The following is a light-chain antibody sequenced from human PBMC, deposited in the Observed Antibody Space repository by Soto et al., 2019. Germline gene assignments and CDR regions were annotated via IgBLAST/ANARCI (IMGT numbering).Light chain of an antibody. CDR1: QSVSSTD. J-gene: IGKJ4*01. CDR3: QQYGSSLLT. V-gene: IGKV3-20*01. CDR2: CAS. Sequence: EIGLTQSPGTLSLSPGERATLSCRASQSVSSTDLAWYQQKPGQAPRLLIYCASSRATGIPDRFSGSGSGTDFTLTISRLEPEDFAVYYCQQYGSSLLTFGGGTQVEIK.